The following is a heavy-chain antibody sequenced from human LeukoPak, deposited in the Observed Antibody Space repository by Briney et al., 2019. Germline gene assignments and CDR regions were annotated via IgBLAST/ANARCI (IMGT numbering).Heavy chain of an antibody. CDR1: GGSFSGYY. D-gene: IGHD5-18*01. CDR3: ARDRYGRFDY. CDR2: INHSGST. J-gene: IGHJ4*02. V-gene: IGHV4-34*01. Sequence: SETLSLTCAVYGGSFSGYYWSWIRQPPGKGLEWIGEINHSGSTNYNPSLKSRVTISVDTSKNQFSLKLSSVTAADTAVYYCARDRYGRFDYWGQGTLVTVSS.